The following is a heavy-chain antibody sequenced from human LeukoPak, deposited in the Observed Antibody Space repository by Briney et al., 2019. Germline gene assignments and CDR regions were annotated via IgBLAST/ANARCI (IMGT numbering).Heavy chain of an antibody. CDR3: AREYCSSNSCYLDD. V-gene: IGHV3-30*04. Sequence: GRSLRLSCAASGFTFSSYAMHWVRQAPGKGLEGVAVISYDGSNKYYADSVKGRFTISRDNSKNTLYLQMNSLRAEDTAVYYCAREYCSSNSCYLDDWGQGTLVTVSS. J-gene: IGHJ4*02. CDR1: GFTFSSYA. D-gene: IGHD2-2*01. CDR2: ISYDGSNK.